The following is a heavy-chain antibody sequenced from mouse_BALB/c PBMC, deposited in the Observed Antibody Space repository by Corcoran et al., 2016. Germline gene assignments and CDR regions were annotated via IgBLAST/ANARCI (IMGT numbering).Heavy chain of an antibody. Sequence: QIQLVQSGPELKKPGETVKISCKASGYTFTNYGMNWVKQAPGKGLKWMGWINTYTGEPTYADDFKGRFAFSLETSASTAYLQINNLKKEDTATYFCAREPRAMDYVCQGTSVTVSS. CDR3: AREPRAMDY. V-gene: IGHV9-3-1*01. CDR2: INTYTGEP. J-gene: IGHJ4*01. CDR1: GYTFTNYG.